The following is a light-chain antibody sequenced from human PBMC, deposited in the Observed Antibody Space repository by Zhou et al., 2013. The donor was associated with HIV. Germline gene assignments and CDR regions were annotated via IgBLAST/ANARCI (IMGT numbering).Light chain of an antibody. CDR2: DAS. CDR3: QQYDNLPRT. V-gene: IGKV1-33*01. J-gene: IGKJ3*01. Sequence: DIQMTQSPSTLSASVGDRVTITCQASQDIRNSLNWYQQKPGKAPKLLIYDASNLETGVPSRFSGSGSGTDFTFTISSLQPEDIATYYCQQYDNLPRTFGPGTKWISN. CDR1: QDIRNS.